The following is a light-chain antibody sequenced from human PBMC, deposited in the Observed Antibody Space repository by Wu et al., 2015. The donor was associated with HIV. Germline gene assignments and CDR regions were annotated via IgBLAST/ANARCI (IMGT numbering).Light chain of an antibody. CDR1: QRVTSNY. CDR2: GAS. Sequence: EIVLTQSPGILSLSPGERVTLSCRASQRVTSNYLTWYQQKPGQAPRLLIYGASSRAIGIPDRFSGSGSGTDFRLTISSLEPEDSAVYYCQQYGKTFGQGTRVEIK. V-gene: IGKV3-20*01. CDR3: QQYGKT. J-gene: IGKJ1*01.